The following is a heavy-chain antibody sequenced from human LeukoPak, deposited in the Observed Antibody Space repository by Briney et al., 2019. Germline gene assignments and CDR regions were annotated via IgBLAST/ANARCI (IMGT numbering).Heavy chain of an antibody. CDR3: ARDLELERNRWNYLES. V-gene: IGHV4-4*02. CDR1: GGSISNTNW. J-gene: IGHJ4*02. Sequence: TSETLSLTCGVSGGSISNTNWWSWVRQPPGQGLEWIGEISLSGVTNYNPSLKSRVTISVDTSKQQFSLKLSSVTAADTAVYYCARDLELERNRWNYLESWGQGTLVTVSS. CDR2: ISLSGVT. D-gene: IGHD1-1*01.